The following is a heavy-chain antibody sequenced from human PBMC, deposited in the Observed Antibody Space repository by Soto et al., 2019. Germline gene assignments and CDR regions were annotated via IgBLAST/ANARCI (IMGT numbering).Heavy chain of an antibody. J-gene: IGHJ4*02. CDR2: IGSGGDT. V-gene: IGHV3-23*01. CDR1: GFTFSSYG. CDR3: AKYRGVGPPRTFDY. D-gene: IGHD3-3*01. Sequence: GGSLRLSCAASGFTFSSYGMSWVRQAPGKGLEWVSVIGSGGDTQHADSVKGRFTISRDNSKNTLFLQMNSLRADDTAIYYCAKYRGVGPPRTFDYWGQGALVTVSS.